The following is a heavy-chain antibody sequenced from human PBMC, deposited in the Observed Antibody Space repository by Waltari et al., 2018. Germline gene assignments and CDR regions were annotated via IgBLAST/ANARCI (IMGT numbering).Heavy chain of an antibody. V-gene: IGHV3-23*04. CDR1: GFTFSSYA. D-gene: IGHD3-10*01. CDR3: AKDLITMVRGALDAFDI. CDR2: ISGSGGST. Sequence: EVQLVESGGGLVQPGGSLRLSCAASGFTFSSYARSWVRQAQGEGLEWVSAISGSGGSTYYADSVKGRFTISRDNSKNTLYLQMNSLRAEDTAVYYCAKDLITMVRGALDAFDIWGQGTMVTVSS. J-gene: IGHJ3*02.